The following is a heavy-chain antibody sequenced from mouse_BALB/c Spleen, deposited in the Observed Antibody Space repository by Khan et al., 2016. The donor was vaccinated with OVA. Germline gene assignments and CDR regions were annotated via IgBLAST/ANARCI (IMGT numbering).Heavy chain of an antibody. D-gene: IGHD2-2*01. Sequence: VQLLETGPGLVAPSQSLSITCTVSGFSLTSYGVHWVRQPPGKGLEWLVVIWSDGSTNYNSVLKSRLSISQDNSKSQVFLKMNSLQTDDTAIYACAGWFDRSSSRSAMDYFPQGPSCTVSS. CDR3: AGWFDRSSSRSAMDY. J-gene: IGHJ4*01. V-gene: IGHV2-6*02. CDR1: GFSLTSYG. CDR2: IWSDGST.